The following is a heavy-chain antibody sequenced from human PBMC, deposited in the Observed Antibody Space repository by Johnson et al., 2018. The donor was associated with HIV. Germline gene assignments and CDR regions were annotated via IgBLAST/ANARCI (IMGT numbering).Heavy chain of an antibody. J-gene: IGHJ3*02. Sequence: QVQLVESGGGLVKPGGSLRLSCAASGFTFSDYYMSWIRQAPGKGLEWVSYIRSSGSIIYYADSVKGRFTISRDNAKNSLYLQMNSLRAEDTALYYCARAHSGSYYDAFDIWGQGTMVTVSS. CDR1: GFTFSDYY. D-gene: IGHD1-26*01. V-gene: IGHV3-11*01. CDR3: ARAHSGSYYDAFDI. CDR2: IRSSGSII.